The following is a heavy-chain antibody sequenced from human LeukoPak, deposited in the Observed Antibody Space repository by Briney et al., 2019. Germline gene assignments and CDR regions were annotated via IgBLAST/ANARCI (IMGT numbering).Heavy chain of an antibody. Sequence: PGGSLRLSCAASGFTFSSYSINWVRQAPGKGLEWVSYISSSSSTIYYADSVKGRFTISRDNAKNSLYLQMNSLRAEDTAVYYCARDRSSHFDYWGQGTLVTVSS. V-gene: IGHV3-48*04. CDR3: ARDRSSHFDY. J-gene: IGHJ4*02. D-gene: IGHD6-6*01. CDR2: ISSSSSTI. CDR1: GFTFSSYS.